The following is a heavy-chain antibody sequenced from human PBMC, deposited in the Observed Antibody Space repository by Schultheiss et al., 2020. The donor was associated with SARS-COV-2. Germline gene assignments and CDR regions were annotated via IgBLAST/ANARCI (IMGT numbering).Heavy chain of an antibody. D-gene: IGHD2-2*01. Sequence: GESLKISCAASGFTFSSYGMHWVRQAPGKGLEWVAVIWYDGSNKYYADSVKGRFTISRDNSKNTLYLQMNSLRAEDTAVYYCARDRFCSSTSCYRGPNYYYYYGMDVWGQGTTVTVSS. CDR1: GFTFSSYG. CDR3: ARDRFCSSTSCYRGPNYYYYYGMDV. V-gene: IGHV3-33*01. CDR2: IWYDGSNK. J-gene: IGHJ6*02.